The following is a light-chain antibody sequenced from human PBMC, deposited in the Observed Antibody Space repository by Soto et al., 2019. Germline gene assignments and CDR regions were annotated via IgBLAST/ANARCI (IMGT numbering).Light chain of an antibody. CDR3: QHYITYSST. Sequence: DIQMTQSPSTLSASVGDRVTITFRASQSISGRLAWYQQKPGKAPKLLIYDASKLESGVPSRFSGSGSETEFTLAITTLQPVDFATYDGQHYITYSSTVGQGTKLEIK. J-gene: IGKJ2*01. CDR2: DAS. CDR1: QSISGR. V-gene: IGKV1-5*01.